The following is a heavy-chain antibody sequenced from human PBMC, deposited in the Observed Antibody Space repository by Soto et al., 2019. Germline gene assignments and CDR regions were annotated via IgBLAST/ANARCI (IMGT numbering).Heavy chain of an antibody. CDR1: GFSVSGNY. D-gene: IGHD7-27*01. J-gene: IGHJ4*02. Sequence: GGSLRLSCAASGFSVSGNYMTWVRLAPGKGLECVSILYSGGTTYYADSVKGRFTISRDKYSNTLFLQMNSLRAEDTALYYCAGSTNWGLYYLDYWGLGTVVTVSS. CDR2: LYSGGTT. CDR3: AGSTNWGLYYLDY. V-gene: IGHV3-53*01.